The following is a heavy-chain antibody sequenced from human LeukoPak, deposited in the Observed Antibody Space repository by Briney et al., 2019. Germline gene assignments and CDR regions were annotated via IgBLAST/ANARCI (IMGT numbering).Heavy chain of an antibody. CDR1: GYTLTDYY. D-gene: IGHD3-22*01. Sequence: ASVKVSCKASGYTLTDYYMHWVRQAPGQGLEWIGRINPNSGGTNYAQKFQGRVTMTRDTSISTVYMELSRLRSDDTAVYYCARVGYYESSGYYEYWGQGTLVTVSS. CDR2: INPNSGGT. J-gene: IGHJ4*02. V-gene: IGHV1-2*06. CDR3: ARVGYYESSGYYEY.